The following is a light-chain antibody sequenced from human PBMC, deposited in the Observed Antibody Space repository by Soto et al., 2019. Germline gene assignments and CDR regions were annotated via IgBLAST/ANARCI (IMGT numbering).Light chain of an antibody. J-gene: IGKJ2*01. V-gene: IGKV1-39*01. Sequence: DIQMTQSPSSLSASVGDRVTITCRASQNVNYYLNWYQQKPGKAPNLLIFAESSLQSGVPPRFSASGSGTDFTLTISSLQPEDFATYYCQQTYSVPNTFGQGTKVEIK. CDR2: AES. CDR3: QQTYSVPNT. CDR1: QNVNYY.